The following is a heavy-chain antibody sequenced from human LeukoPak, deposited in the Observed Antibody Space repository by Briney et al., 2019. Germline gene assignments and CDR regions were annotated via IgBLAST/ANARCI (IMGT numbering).Heavy chain of an antibody. CDR1: GFTFSSYS. J-gene: IGHJ4*02. Sequence: GGSLRLSCAASGFTFSSYSMNWVRQAPGKGLEWVSSISSSSSYIYYADSVKGRFTISRDNAKNSLYLQMNSLRAEDTAVYYCAKATVTTSPRDFDYWGQGTLVTVSS. V-gene: IGHV3-21*01. CDR3: AKATVTTSPRDFDY. CDR2: ISSSSSYI. D-gene: IGHD4-17*01.